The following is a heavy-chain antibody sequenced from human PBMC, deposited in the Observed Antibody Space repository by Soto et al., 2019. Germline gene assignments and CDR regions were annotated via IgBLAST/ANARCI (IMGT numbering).Heavy chain of an antibody. D-gene: IGHD2-8*01. V-gene: IGHV4-39*07. CDR3: ASRGYCPNGLCYYGMDV. CDR2: IYYDGST. Sequence: PSETLALTCTVSGASIRSSTFYWGWIRQPPGKGLESIANIYYDGSTYYNPSLKSRVTISVDKSKNQFSLKLSAVTAADTAVYYCASRGYCPNGLCYYGMDVWGPGTTVTVSS. J-gene: IGHJ6*02. CDR1: GASIRSSTFY.